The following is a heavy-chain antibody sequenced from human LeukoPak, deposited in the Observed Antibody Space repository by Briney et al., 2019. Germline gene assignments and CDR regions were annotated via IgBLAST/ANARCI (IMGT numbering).Heavy chain of an antibody. Sequence: GGSLRLSCAASGFTFSSYGMHWVRQAPGKGLEWVANINEDGSEKNYVDSVKGRFTISRDNSKNTLYLQMNSLRAEDTAVYYCAKAGGTDAFDIWGQGTMVTVSS. CDR3: AKAGGTDAFDI. CDR1: GFTFSSYG. CDR2: INEDGSEK. V-gene: IGHV3-7*03. J-gene: IGHJ3*02.